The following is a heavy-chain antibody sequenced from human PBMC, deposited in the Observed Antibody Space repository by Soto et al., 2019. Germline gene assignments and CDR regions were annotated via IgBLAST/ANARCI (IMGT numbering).Heavy chain of an antibody. Sequence: PGESLKISCEGSGYSFTRYWIGWVRQKPGKGLEWMGIIYPGDSDTRYTPSFQGQVTISADKAISTAYVQWSNLKASDTAIYYCARLSRLSGGADYWGQGILVTVSS. CDR1: GYSFTRYW. CDR2: IYPGDSDT. D-gene: IGHD3-10*01. CDR3: ARLSRLSGGADY. V-gene: IGHV5-51*01. J-gene: IGHJ4*02.